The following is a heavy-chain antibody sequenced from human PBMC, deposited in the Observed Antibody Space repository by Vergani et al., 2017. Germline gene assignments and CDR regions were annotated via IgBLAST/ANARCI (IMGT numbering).Heavy chain of an antibody. CDR2: ISTYNGNT. D-gene: IGHD6-19*01. CDR1: GYTFTSYG. J-gene: IGHJ4*02. CDR3: ARDRAVGKQGWYTSGY. Sequence: QVQLVQSGAEVKKPGASVKVSCKASGYTFTSYGISWVRQAPGQGLERMGWISTYNGNTNYAQKLQGRVTMTTDTSTSTAYMELRSRRADDTAVYYCARDRAVGKQGWYTSGYWGQGTLVTVSS. V-gene: IGHV1-18*01.